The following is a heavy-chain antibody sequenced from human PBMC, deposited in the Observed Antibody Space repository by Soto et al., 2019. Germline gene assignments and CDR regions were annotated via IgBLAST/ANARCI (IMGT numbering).Heavy chain of an antibody. CDR2: IFHSGNT. J-gene: IGHJ6*02. CDR3: ARRTWGMDV. V-gene: IGHV4-4*02. Sequence: QVQLQESGPGLVKPSGTLSLTCAVSSGSIDTTNWWSWVRQPPGKGLEWIGEIFHSGNTHYNPSLASRVTISGDTSKNQSSMNLRSVTAADTAVYYCARRTWGMDVWGQGTTVTVSS. D-gene: IGHD2-8*01. CDR1: SGSIDTTNW.